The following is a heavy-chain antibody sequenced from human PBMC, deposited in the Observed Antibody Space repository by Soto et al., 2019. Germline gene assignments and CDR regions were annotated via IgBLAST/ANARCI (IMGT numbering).Heavy chain of an antibody. Sequence: QVVLQESGPGVVKPADTLSLTCNVSGASISGYYWSWIREPPGKGLEWIGRIYATGSSNSNPSLKRRITMSVDMSKEQFTLTLTSVTAADPAFVSCARDGTKNLRDRFDPWGRGILVIVSS. CDR2: IYATGSS. D-gene: IGHD1-1*01. CDR1: GASISGYY. J-gene: IGHJ5*02. V-gene: IGHV4-4*07. CDR3: ARDGTKNLRDRFDP.